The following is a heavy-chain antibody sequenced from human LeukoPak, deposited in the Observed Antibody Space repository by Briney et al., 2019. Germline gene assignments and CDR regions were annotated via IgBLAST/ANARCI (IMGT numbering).Heavy chain of an antibody. J-gene: IGHJ5*02. CDR1: GGSISSYY. Sequence: SETLSLTCTVSGGSISSYYWSWIRQPPGKGLEWIGYIYNSGSTNYNPSLKRRVTISVDTSKNQFSLKLSSVTAADTAVYYCARDRGRSARGRWFDPWGQGTLVTVSS. CDR3: ARDRGRSARGRWFDP. D-gene: IGHD3-3*01. CDR2: IYNSGST. V-gene: IGHV4-59*01.